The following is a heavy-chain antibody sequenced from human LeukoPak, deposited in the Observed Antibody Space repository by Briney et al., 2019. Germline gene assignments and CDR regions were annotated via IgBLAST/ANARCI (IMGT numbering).Heavy chain of an antibody. D-gene: IGHD3-10*01. Sequence: SETLSLTCTVSGGSISSSNYYWGWIRQPPGKGLEWIGTIYYNGGTYYNPSLKSRVTISIDTSKNQFSLKLSSVTAADTAVYYCAIEDGRTPGTYLGSDDYWGQGTLVTISS. CDR2: IYYNGGT. V-gene: IGHV4-39*07. CDR1: GGSISSSNYY. J-gene: IGHJ4*02. CDR3: AIEDGRTPGTYLGSDDY.